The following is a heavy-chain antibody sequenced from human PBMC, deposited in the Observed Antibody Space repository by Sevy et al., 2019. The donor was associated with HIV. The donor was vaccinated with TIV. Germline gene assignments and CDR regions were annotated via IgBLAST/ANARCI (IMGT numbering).Heavy chain of an antibody. D-gene: IGHD2-15*01. Sequence: SETLSLTCTVSGGSISSGSYYWSWIRQPAGKGLEWIGRIYTSGSTNYNPSLKSRVTMSVDTSKNQFSLKLSSVTAADTAVYYCARDSTKGSYFDLWGRGTLVTVSS. J-gene: IGHJ2*01. CDR3: ARDSTKGSYFDL. V-gene: IGHV4-61*02. CDR1: GGSISSGSYY. CDR2: IYTSGST.